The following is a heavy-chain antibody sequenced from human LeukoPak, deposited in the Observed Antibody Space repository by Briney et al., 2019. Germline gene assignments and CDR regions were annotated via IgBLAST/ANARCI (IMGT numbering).Heavy chain of an antibody. J-gene: IGHJ5*02. V-gene: IGHV3-30-3*01. CDR3: AREDGYNTMNH. Sequence: GGSLRLSCAASGFTFNNYAMHWVRQAPGKGLEWVAFISYDGSNKYYADSVKGRFTISRDNAKNSVFLQINSLRVEDTAVYYCAREDGYNTMNHWGQGTLVTVSS. CDR2: ISYDGSNK. D-gene: IGHD5-24*01. CDR1: GFTFNNYA.